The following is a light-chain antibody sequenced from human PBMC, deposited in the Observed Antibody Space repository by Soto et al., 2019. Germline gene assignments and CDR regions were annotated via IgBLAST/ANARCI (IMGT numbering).Light chain of an antibody. CDR1: LGVARY. Sequence: IQLTQSPSSLSASLGDRVTITCRASLGVARYLAWYQQKPGTAPKLLIYAASTLQSGVPSRFSGSGSGTDFTLTISSLQPEDFGIYYCQQYSRLWSFGQGTKVDIK. J-gene: IGKJ1*01. CDR2: AAS. V-gene: IGKV1-9*01. CDR3: QQYSRLWS.